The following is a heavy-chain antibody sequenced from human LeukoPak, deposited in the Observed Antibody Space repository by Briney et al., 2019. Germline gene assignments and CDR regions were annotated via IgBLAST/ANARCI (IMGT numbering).Heavy chain of an antibody. J-gene: IGHJ5*02. D-gene: IGHD3-16*01. Sequence: GGSLRLSCVASGFTFHDYAMHWVRQAPGKGLEWVSGISRNSVTIDYANSVKGRFTIFRDNAKNSLYLQMNSLEPEDLGLYYCATSKGGGGFDPWGQGTLVTVSS. CDR3: ATSKGGGGFDP. CDR1: GFTFHDYA. V-gene: IGHV3-9*03. CDR2: ISRNSVTI.